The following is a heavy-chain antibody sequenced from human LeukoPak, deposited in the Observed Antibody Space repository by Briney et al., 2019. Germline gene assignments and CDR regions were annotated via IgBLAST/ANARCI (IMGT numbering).Heavy chain of an antibody. CDR3: AKSHLPNSYSGTYYCDY. CDR2: IRYDESKT. Sequence: GGSLRLSCAASGCTFSSYGMHWVRQAPAKGLEWVAFIRYDESKTFYGDSVKGRFTVSRDNSKNTLYLQMNSLRAEDTAVYYCAKSHLPNSYSGTYYCDYWGQGTQVTVSS. CDR1: GCTFSSYG. D-gene: IGHD1-26*01. V-gene: IGHV3-30*02. J-gene: IGHJ4*02.